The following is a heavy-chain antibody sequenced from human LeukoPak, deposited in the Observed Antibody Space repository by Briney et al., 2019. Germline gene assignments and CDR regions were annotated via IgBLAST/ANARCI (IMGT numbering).Heavy chain of an antibody. CDR1: GFPFSSHA. CDR2: ISHSGGTT. J-gene: IGHJ3*02. Sequence: GGSLRLSCAGSGFPFSSHAMSWVRQAPGKGLEWVSAISHSGGTTYYADSVKGRFTISRDNSKNTLYLQMNSLRAEDTALYYCAKAPPPYCSGGSCFDAFDIWGQGTMVTVSS. CDR3: AKAPPPYCSGGSCFDAFDI. D-gene: IGHD2-15*01. V-gene: IGHV3-23*01.